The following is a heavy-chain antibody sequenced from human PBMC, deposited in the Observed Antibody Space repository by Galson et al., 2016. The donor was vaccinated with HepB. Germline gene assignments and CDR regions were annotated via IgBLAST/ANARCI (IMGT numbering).Heavy chain of an antibody. Sequence: SETLSLTCSVSGSSVSGDSIRTHYWTWIRQPAGKGLEWVGRVSSSGNTDYSPSLRGRVTMSLDTSQNHFSLLLTSVTAADTAVYFCARDSSFYNSTTPHGAFDIWGQGTMVTVSS. V-gene: IGHV4-4*07. D-gene: IGHD1-1*01. CDR2: VSSSGNT. J-gene: IGHJ3*02. CDR1: GDSIRTHY. CDR3: ARDSSFYNSTTPHGAFDI.